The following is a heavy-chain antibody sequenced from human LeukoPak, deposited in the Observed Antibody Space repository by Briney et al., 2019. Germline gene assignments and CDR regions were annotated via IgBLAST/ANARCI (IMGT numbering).Heavy chain of an antibody. CDR2: IWYDGSNK. V-gene: IGHV3-33*01. Sequence: QPGRSLRLSCAASGFTFSSYGMHWVRQAPGKGLEWVAVIWYDGSNKYYADSVKGRFTISRDNSKNTLYLQMNSLRAEDTAVYYCAGEGGYYDSSGYWFFDYWGQGTLVTVSS. CDR3: AGEGGYYDSSGYWFFDY. D-gene: IGHD3-22*01. CDR1: GFTFSSYG. J-gene: IGHJ4*02.